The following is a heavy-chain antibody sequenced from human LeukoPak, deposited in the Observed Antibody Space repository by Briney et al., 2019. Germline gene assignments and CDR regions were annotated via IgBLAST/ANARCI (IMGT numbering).Heavy chain of an antibody. CDR3: ARHVGYYDTTGNFRDY. CDR1: GGSVSSSSYY. CDR2: MYYTGST. V-gene: IGHV4-39*01. Sequence: SETLSLTCTVSGGSVSSSSYYWGWIRQPPGKGLEWIGSMYYTGSTYYNPSLKSRVTISVDTSKNQFSLKLSSVTTADTAVYYCARHVGYYDTTGNFRDYWGQGTLVTVSS. D-gene: IGHD3-22*01. J-gene: IGHJ4*02.